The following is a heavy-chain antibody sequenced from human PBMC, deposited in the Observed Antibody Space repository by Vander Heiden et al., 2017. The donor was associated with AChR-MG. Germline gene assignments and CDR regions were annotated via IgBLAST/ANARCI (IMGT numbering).Heavy chain of an antibody. D-gene: IGHD2-21*02. CDR3: ARDLSSTVPLATATYYGMDV. V-gene: IGHV3-66*02. CDR1: GFPISTNH. Sequence: EVQLVESGGGLVQPGGSLRLPCAAPGFPISTNHLSWFRQAPGTGLEWVSIIHSSGSAYYADSVKGRFTISRDDSKNTLYLQMNSLRAEDTAVYYCARDLSSTVPLATATYYGMDVWGQGTTVTVSS. J-gene: IGHJ6*02. CDR2: IHSSGSA.